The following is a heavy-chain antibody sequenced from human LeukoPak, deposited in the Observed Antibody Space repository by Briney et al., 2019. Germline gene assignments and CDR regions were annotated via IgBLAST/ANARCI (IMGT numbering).Heavy chain of an antibody. Sequence: SETLSLTCTVSGGSLSSYYWSWIRQPAGKGLEWIGRIYTSGSTNYNPSFKSRVTMSVDTSKNRFSLKLSSVTAADTAVYYCAREGISSSTAFDIWGQGTMVTVSS. CDR2: IYTSGST. CDR3: AREGISSSTAFDI. D-gene: IGHD6-6*01. CDR1: GGSLSSYY. V-gene: IGHV4-4*07. J-gene: IGHJ3*02.